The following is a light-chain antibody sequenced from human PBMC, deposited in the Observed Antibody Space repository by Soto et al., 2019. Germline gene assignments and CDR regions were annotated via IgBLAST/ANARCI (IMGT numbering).Light chain of an antibody. J-gene: IGLJ1*01. CDR2: EGI. V-gene: IGLV2-23*01. CDR3: CSYVGATTYV. Sequence: QSALTQPASLSGSPGQSITISCTGTSSTVGGFNVVSWYQQHPGKAPKVIIYEGIKRPSGVSNRFSGSNSGSTASLTISGLQAEDEADYYCCSYVGATTYVFGTGTKV. CDR1: SSTVGGFNV.